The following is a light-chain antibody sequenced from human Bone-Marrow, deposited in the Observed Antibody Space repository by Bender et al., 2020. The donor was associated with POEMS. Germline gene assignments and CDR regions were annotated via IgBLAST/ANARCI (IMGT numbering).Light chain of an antibody. Sequence: SYELTQPPSVSVSPGQTATITCSGEKLGEEYACWYQQKPGQSPVVVIYQDTKRPSGIPGRFSGSTSGNTASLTIGGTQTMDEADYYCQSGSSNTAVFGGGTKLTVL. CDR1: KLGEEY. CDR3: QSGSSNTAV. CDR2: QDT. J-gene: IGLJ2*01. V-gene: IGLV3-1*01.